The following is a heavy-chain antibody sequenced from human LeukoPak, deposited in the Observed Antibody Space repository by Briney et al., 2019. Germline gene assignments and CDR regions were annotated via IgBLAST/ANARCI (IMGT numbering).Heavy chain of an antibody. CDR2: INPNSGGT. CDR3: ARGITIFGVVSNLFDN. V-gene: IGHV1-2*02. Sequence: ASVKVSCKASGYTFTGYYMHWVRQAPGQGLEWMGWINPNSGGTNYAQKFQGRVTMTRDTSISTAYMELSRLRSDDTAVYHCARGITIFGVVSNLFDNWGQGXLVTVSS. J-gene: IGHJ4*02. D-gene: IGHD3-3*01. CDR1: GYTFTGYY.